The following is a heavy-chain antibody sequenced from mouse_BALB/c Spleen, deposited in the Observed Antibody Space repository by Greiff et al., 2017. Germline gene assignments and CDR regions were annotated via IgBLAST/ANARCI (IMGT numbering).Heavy chain of an antibody. Sequence: EVKLVESGPGLVKPSQSLSLTCTVTGYSITSDYAWNWIRQFPGNKLEWMGYISYSGSTSYNPSLKSRISITRDTSKNQFFLQLNSVTTEDTATYYCARDYGNFGPFDYWGQGTTLTVSS. V-gene: IGHV3-2*02. CDR3: ARDYGNFGPFDY. CDR1: GYSITSDYA. CDR2: ISYSGST. D-gene: IGHD2-1*01. J-gene: IGHJ2*01.